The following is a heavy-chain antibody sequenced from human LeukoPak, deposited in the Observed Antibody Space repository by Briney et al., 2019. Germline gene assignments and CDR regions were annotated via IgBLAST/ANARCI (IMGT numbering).Heavy chain of an antibody. V-gene: IGHV1-18*01. CDR2: ISAYNGNT. CDR3: ASSQATVTTVY. J-gene: IGHJ4*02. CDR1: GYTFTSYD. D-gene: IGHD4-17*01. Sequence: ASVKVSCKASGYTFTSYDINWVRQAPGQGLEWMGWISAYNGNTNYAQKLQGRVTMTTDTSTSTAYMELRSLRSDDTAVYYCASSQATVTTVYWGQGTLVTVSS.